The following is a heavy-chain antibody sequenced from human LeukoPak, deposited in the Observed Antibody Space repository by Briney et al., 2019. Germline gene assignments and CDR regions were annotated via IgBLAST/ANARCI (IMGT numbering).Heavy chain of an antibody. CDR3: ARDIYYYDSSGYYFPGGSDY. V-gene: IGHV3-11*04. D-gene: IGHD3-22*01. CDR2: ISSGGSTI. CDR1: GLIFSDYY. Sequence: GGSLRLSCAASGLIFSDYYMSWIRQAPAKGLEWVSYISSGGSTIYYADSVKGRFTISRDNAKNSLYLQMNSLRAEDTAMYYCARDIYYYDSSGYYFPGGSDYWGQGTLVTVSS. J-gene: IGHJ4*02.